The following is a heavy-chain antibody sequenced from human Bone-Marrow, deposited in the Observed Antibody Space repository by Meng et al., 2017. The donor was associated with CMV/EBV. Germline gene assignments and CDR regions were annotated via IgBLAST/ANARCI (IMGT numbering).Heavy chain of an antibody. Sequence: ASVKVSCKASGYTFTGYYMHWVRQAPGQGLEWMGWINPNSGGTNYAQKFQGRVTMIRDTSISTAYMELSRLRSDDTAVYYCASSEQQLVGYFQHWGQGTLVTVSS. V-gene: IGHV1-2*02. J-gene: IGHJ1*01. CDR3: ASSEQQLVGYFQH. CDR2: INPNSGGT. D-gene: IGHD6-13*01. CDR1: GYTFTGYY.